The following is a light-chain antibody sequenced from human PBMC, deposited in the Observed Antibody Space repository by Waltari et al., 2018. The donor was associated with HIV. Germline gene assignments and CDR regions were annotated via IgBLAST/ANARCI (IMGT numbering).Light chain of an antibody. Sequence: QSALTQPASVSGSPGQSITIPCTGTSSDVWSYHLVSWYQQHPGKAPKLIIYEVRKRPSGVSNRFSGSKSGSTASLTISGLQPEDEADYCCCSYASTTDTYVVYGGGTKLTVL. CDR3: CSYASTTDTYVV. V-gene: IGLV2-23*02. CDR1: SSDVWSYHL. J-gene: IGLJ2*01. CDR2: EVR.